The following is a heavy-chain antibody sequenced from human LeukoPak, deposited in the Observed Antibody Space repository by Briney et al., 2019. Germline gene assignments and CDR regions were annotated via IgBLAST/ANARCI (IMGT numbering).Heavy chain of an antibody. J-gene: IGHJ4*02. CDR2: ISWNSGNI. D-gene: IGHD2-15*01. CDR1: GFTFDDYA. Sequence: PGRSLRPSCAASGFTFDDYAMHWVRQAPGKGLEWVSGISWNSGNIGYADSVKGRFTISRDNAKNSLYLQMNSLRAEDTALYYCARGQGGYCSGGSCYPPGYWGQGTLVTASS. V-gene: IGHV3-9*01. CDR3: ARGQGGYCSGGSCYPPGY.